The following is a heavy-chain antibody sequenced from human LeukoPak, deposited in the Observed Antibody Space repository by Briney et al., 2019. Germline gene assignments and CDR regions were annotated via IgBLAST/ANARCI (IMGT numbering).Heavy chain of an antibody. Sequence: PGGSLRLSCAASGFTFSSYAMSWVRQAPGKGLEWVSAISGSGGSTYYADSVKGRFTISRDNSKNTLYLQMNSLRAEDTAVYYCARGVQWELLGELVYWGQGTLVTVSS. CDR2: ISGSGGST. D-gene: IGHD1-26*01. CDR1: GFTFSSYA. V-gene: IGHV3-23*01. J-gene: IGHJ4*02. CDR3: ARGVQWELLGELVY.